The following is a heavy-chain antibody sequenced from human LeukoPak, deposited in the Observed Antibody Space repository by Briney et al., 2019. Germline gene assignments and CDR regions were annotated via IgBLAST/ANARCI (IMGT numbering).Heavy chain of an antibody. D-gene: IGHD3-22*01. CDR2: IYYSGST. J-gene: IGHJ4*02. CDR3: ARLYDSSGYYYPFDY. V-gene: IGHV4-61*08. CDR1: GGSISSGGYY. Sequence: PSQTLSLTCTVSGGSISSGGYYWSWLRQPPGKGLEWIGYIYYSGSTNYNPSLKSRVTISVDTSKNHFSLKLSSVTAADTAVYYCARLYDSSGYYYPFDYWGQGTLVTVSS.